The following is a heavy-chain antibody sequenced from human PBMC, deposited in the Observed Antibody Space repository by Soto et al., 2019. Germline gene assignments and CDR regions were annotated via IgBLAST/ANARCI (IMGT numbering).Heavy chain of an antibody. Sequence: ASVKVSCKASGYTFTDYYVHWLRQAPGPGLEWVGWINPNSGDTKYAQKFQARVNLTRDTSITTAYMELTSLESDDTAVYYCARERITPTGNGDFYHSGLDVWGQGTTVTVSS. D-gene: IGHD6-13*01. CDR2: INPNSGDT. CDR1: GYTFTDYY. J-gene: IGHJ6*02. CDR3: ARERITPTGNGDFYHSGLDV. V-gene: IGHV1-2*02.